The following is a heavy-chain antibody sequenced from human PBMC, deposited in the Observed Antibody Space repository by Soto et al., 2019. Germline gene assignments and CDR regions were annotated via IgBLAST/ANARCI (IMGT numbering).Heavy chain of an antibody. CDR1: GGSVSSGGYY. V-gene: IGHV4-31*03. CDR2: ISYSGST. Sequence: SETLSLTCTVSGGSVSSGGYYWSWIRQHPGKGLEWIGYISYSGSTYYNPSLKSRPTISVDTSKNQFSLKLSSVTAADTAVYYCARALPSYYYYGMDVWGQGTTVPVSS. J-gene: IGHJ6*02. CDR3: ARALPSYYYYGMDV.